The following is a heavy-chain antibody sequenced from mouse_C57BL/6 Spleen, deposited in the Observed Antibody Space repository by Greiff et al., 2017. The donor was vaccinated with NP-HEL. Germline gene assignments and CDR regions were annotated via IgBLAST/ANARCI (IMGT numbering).Heavy chain of an antibody. CDR2: INPNNGGT. J-gene: IGHJ1*03. D-gene: IGHD1-1*01. CDR3: ARHTLYYYGSREGYFDV. CDR1: GYKFTDYY. V-gene: IGHV1-26*01. Sequence: EVQLQQSGPELVKPGASVKISCKASGYKFTDYYMNWVKQSHGKSLEWIGDINPNNGGTSYNQKFKGKATLTVDKSSSTAYMELRSLTSEDSAVYYCARHTLYYYGSREGYFDVWGTGTTVTVSS.